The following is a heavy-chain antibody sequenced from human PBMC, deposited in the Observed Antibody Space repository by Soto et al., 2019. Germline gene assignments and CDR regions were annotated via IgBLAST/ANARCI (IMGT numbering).Heavy chain of an antibody. J-gene: IGHJ6*02. CDR2: IWYDGSNK. V-gene: IGHV3-33*01. D-gene: IGHD4-4*01. CDR1: GFTFSSYG. Sequence: QVQLVKSGGGVVQPGRSLRLSCAASGFTFSSYGMHWVRQAPGKGLEWVAVIWYDGSNKYYADSVKGRFTISRDNSKNTLYLQMNSLRAEDTAVYYCARLATTEDSYYYGIDVWGQGTTVTVSS. CDR3: ARLATTEDSYYYGIDV.